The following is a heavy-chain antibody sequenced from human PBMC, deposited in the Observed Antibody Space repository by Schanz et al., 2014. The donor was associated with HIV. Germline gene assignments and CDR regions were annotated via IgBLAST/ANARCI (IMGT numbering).Heavy chain of an antibody. J-gene: IGHJ4*02. CDR3: ARDAGWTYCGGDCPPGQ. CDR2: ISYNGDNK. CDR1: GFTFSNYG. D-gene: IGHD2-21*02. V-gene: IGHV3-33*08. Sequence: QVQLVESGGGVVQPGRSLRLSCAASGFTFSNYGMNWVRQAPGKGLEWVAVISYNGDNKKYGDSVRGRFTISRDNSKNTLYLHMASLRADDTAVYYCARDAGWTYCGGDCPPGQWGQGTLVTVSS.